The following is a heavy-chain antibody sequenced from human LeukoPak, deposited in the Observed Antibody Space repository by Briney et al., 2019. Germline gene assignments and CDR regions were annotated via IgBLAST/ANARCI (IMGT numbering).Heavy chain of an antibody. D-gene: IGHD4-11*01. CDR2: IRRDGSLE. CDR1: GFIFSDYG. Sequence: GGXXRLSCAASGFIFSDYGMHWVRQAPGKGLEWVSFIRRDGSLELYAGSVQGRFTISRDNSKNTVYVQMKRLRVEDTAVYYCVKESTVADSWGQGTLVIVSS. CDR3: VKESTVADS. J-gene: IGHJ5*01. V-gene: IGHV3-30*02.